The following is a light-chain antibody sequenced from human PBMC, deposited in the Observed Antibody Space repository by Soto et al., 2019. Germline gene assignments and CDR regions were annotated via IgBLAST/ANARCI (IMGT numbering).Light chain of an antibody. V-gene: IGKV3-20*01. CDR2: GAS. CDR1: QSVSSSY. J-gene: IGKJ4*01. CDR3: QQYGSPPPVT. Sequence: EIVLTQSPGTLSLSPGERATLSCRASQSVSSSYLAWYQRKPGQAPRLLIYGASSRATGIPDRFSGSGSGTDFTLTISRLEPEDFAVYYCQQYGSPPPVTFGGGTKVDIK.